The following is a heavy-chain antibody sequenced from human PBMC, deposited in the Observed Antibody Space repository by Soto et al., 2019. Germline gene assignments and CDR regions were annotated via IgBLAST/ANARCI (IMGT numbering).Heavy chain of an antibody. CDR1: GYTFTNYG. CDR2: IGTYSGNT. CDR3: ARDGIAVPGTFDY. D-gene: IGHD6-19*01. Sequence: QVQLVQSGAEVKKPGASVKVSCKSSGYTFTNYGINWVRQAPGQGLEWMGWIGTYSGNTNYAHKLQDRVTMTTDTSTSTAYMELKSLRSDDTAVYFRARDGIAVPGTFDYRGQGTLVTVSS. V-gene: IGHV1-18*01. J-gene: IGHJ4*02.